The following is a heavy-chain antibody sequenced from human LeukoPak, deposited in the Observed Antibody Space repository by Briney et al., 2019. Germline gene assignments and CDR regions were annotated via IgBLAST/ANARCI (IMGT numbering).Heavy chain of an antibody. CDR1: RYTLTELS. CDR2: FDPEDGET. D-gene: IGHD6-13*01. CDR3: ATVEQQLVFLGAFDI. J-gene: IGHJ3*02. Sequence: ASVKVSCKVSRYTLTELSMHWVRQAPGKGLEWMGGFDPEDGETIYAQKFQGRVTMTEDTSTDTAYMELSSLRSEDTAVYYCATVEQQLVFLGAFDIWGQGTMVTVSS. V-gene: IGHV1-24*01.